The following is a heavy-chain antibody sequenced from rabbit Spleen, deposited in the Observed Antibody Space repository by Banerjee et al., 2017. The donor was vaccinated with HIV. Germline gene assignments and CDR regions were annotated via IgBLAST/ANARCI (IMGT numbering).Heavy chain of an antibody. CDR2: IYAGSSGST. Sequence: EESGGGLVQPEGSLTLTCKASGFDFSSGYWICWVRQAPGKGLEWIACIYAGSSGSTYYASWAKGRFTISKTSSTTVTLQMTSLTAADTATYFCARAGYAGYGYDLWGPGTLVTVS. D-gene: IGHD6-1*01. J-gene: IGHJ4*01. CDR3: ARAGYAGYGYDL. V-gene: IGHV1S45*01. CDR1: GFDFSSGYW.